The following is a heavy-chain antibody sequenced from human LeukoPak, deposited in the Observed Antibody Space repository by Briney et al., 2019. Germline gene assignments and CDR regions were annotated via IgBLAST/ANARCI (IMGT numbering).Heavy chain of an antibody. CDR2: IMPIFGTA. D-gene: IGHD6-13*01. Sequence: SVKVSCKASGGTFSSYAISWVRQAPGQGLEWMGGIMPIFGTANYTQKFQGRVTITADESTSTAYMEVRSLRSEDTAVYYCARDRRQYSSSWYAFDYWGQGTLVTVSS. J-gene: IGHJ4*02. CDR1: GGTFSSYA. V-gene: IGHV1-69*13. CDR3: ARDRRQYSSSWYAFDY.